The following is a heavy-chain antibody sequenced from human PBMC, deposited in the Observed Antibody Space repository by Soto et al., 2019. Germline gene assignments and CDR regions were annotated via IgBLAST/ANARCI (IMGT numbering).Heavy chain of an antibody. J-gene: IGHJ6*02. CDR1: GGSISSYY. Sequence: SETLSLTCTVSGGSISSYYWSWIRQPPGKGLEWIGYIYYSGSTYYNPSLKSRVTISVDTSKNQFSLKLSSVTAADTAVYYCARQGNWNYYYYGMDVWGQGTTVTVSS. CDR2: IYYSGST. V-gene: IGHV4-59*04. D-gene: IGHD1-20*01. CDR3: ARQGNWNYYYYGMDV.